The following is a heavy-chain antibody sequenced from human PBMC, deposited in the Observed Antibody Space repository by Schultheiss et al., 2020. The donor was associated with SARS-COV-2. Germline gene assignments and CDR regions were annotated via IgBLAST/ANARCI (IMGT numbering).Heavy chain of an antibody. CDR1: GFTVSSNY. Sequence: GGSLRLSCAASGFTVSSNYMSWVRQAPGKGLEWVSAISGSGGSTYYADSVKGRFTISRDNSKNTLYLQMNSLRAEDTAVYYCAKDLLRQFDYWGQGTLVTSPQ. CDR3: AKDLLRQFDY. D-gene: IGHD5/OR15-5a*01. J-gene: IGHJ4*02. CDR2: ISGSGGST. V-gene: IGHV3-23*01.